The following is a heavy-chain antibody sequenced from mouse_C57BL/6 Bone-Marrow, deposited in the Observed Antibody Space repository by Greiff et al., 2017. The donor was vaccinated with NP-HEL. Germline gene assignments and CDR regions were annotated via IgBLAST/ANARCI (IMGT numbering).Heavy chain of an antibody. CDR3: ARFTTVDGYAMDY. J-gene: IGHJ4*01. Sequence: VKLMESGAELVRPGTSVKVSCKASGYAFTNYLIEWVKQRPGQGLEWIGVINPGSGGTNYNEKFKGKATLTADKSSSTAYMQLSSLTSEDSAVYFCARFTTVDGYAMDYWGQGTSVTVSS. D-gene: IGHD1-1*01. CDR1: GYAFTNYL. V-gene: IGHV1-54*01. CDR2: INPGSGGT.